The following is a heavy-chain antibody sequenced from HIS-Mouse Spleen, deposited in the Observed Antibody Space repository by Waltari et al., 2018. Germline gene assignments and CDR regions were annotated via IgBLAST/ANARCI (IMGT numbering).Heavy chain of an antibody. Sequence: QLQLQESGPGLVKPSETLSLTCTVSGRSISSSSYYWGWIRRPPGKGLECIGSIYYSGSNNYKPSSKSGVTISVDKSKNQFSLKLISVTAADTAVYYCAREIPYSSSWYDWYFDLWGRGTLVTVSS. CDR3: AREIPYSSSWYDWYFDL. J-gene: IGHJ2*01. CDR2: IYYSGSN. D-gene: IGHD6-13*01. CDR1: GRSISSSSYY. V-gene: IGHV4-39*07.